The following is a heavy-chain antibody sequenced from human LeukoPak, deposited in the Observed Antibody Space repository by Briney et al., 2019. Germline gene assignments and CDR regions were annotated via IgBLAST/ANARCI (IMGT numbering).Heavy chain of an antibody. CDR3: ARDPLPGEQWQPDDY. CDR1: GGTFSSYA. CDR2: IIPILGIA. V-gene: IGHV1-69*04. J-gene: IGHJ4*02. Sequence: SVKVSCKASGGTFSSYAISWVRQAPGQGLEWMGGIIPILGIANYAQKFQGRVTITADKSTSTAYMELSSLRSEDTAVYYCARDPLPGEQWQPDDYWGQGTLVTVSS. D-gene: IGHD6-19*01.